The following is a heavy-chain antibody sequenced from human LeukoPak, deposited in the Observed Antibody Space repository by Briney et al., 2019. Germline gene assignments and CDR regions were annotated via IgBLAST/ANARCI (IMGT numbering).Heavy chain of an antibody. CDR3: ARNPIAAAGRYYYYMDV. V-gene: IGHV3-11*04. D-gene: IGHD6-13*01. Sequence: GGSLRLSCAASGFTFSDYYMSWIRQAPGKGLEWVSYITNIDSTIYYADSVQGRFTISRDNAKNSLYLQMNSLRAEDTAVYYCARNPIAAAGRYYYYMDVWGKGTTVTVSS. CDR2: ITNIDSTI. J-gene: IGHJ6*03. CDR1: GFTFSDYY.